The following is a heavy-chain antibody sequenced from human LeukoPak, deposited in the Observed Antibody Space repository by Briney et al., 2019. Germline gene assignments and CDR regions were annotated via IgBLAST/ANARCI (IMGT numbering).Heavy chain of an antibody. Sequence: SETLSLICTVSGGSISSSSYYWGWIRQPPGKGLEWIGSIYYSGSTYYNPSLKSRVTISVDTSKNQFSLKLSSVTAADTAVYYCARESSGYDYSATHLPSQKTDYFDYWGQGTLVTVSS. J-gene: IGHJ4*02. CDR3: ARESSGYDYSATHLPSQKTDYFDY. CDR1: GGSISSSSYY. V-gene: IGHV4-39*07. CDR2: IYYSGST. D-gene: IGHD5-12*01.